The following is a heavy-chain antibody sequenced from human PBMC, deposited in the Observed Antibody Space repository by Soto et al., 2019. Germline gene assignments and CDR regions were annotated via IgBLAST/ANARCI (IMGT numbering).Heavy chain of an antibody. V-gene: IGHV4-34*01. CDR1: GGSLSGYY. D-gene: IGHD6-25*01. CDR3: ARGQEGVAAAH. Sequence: QVQLQQWGAGLLKPSETLSLNCAVTGGSLSGYYWSWIRQPPGKGLEWIGEVKDGGHTNYSPSLRGRVTISADPSNDQCSLRLHSVTAADAGVSDCARGQEGVAAAHWDQGSLVTVSS. CDR2: VKDGGHT. J-gene: IGHJ4*02.